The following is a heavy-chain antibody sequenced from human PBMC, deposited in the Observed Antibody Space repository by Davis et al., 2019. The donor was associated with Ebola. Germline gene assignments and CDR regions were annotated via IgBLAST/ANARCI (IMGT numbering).Heavy chain of an antibody. CDR1: GYTFTSYY. Sequence: ASVKVSCKASGYTFTSYYMHWVRQVPGQGLEWMGWINPNSGGTNYAQKFQGWVTMTRDTSISTAYMELSRLRSDDTAVYYCARATPIVGSGSPSYYYYYYGMDVWGQGTTVTVSS. V-gene: IGHV1-2*04. J-gene: IGHJ6*02. CDR2: INPNSGGT. D-gene: IGHD3-10*01. CDR3: ARATPIVGSGSPSYYYYYYGMDV.